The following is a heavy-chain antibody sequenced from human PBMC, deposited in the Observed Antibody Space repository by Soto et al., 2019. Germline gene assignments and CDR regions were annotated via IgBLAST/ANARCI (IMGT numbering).Heavy chain of an antibody. CDR3: ASLTVTTSVDY. D-gene: IGHD4-17*01. J-gene: IGHJ4*02. CDR1: GGSFSGYY. CDR2: INHSGST. Sequence: PSETLSLTCAVYGGSFSGYYWSWIRQPPGKGLEWVGEINHSGSTNYNPSLKSRVTISVDTSKNQFSLKLSSVTAADTAVYYCASLTVTTSVDYWGQGTLVTVSS. V-gene: IGHV4-34*01.